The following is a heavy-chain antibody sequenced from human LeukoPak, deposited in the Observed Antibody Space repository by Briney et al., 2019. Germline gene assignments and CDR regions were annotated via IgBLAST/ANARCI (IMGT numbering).Heavy chain of an antibody. Sequence: GVSLRLSCAVSAFTFSSYGMHWVRQARGKGLEWVAVIWYDGSNKYYADSVKGRFTISRDNSKNTLYLQMNSLRTEDTAVYYCARDQAYFDYWGQGTLVTVSS. CDR2: IWYDGSNK. CDR1: AFTFSSYG. CDR3: ARDQAYFDY. V-gene: IGHV3-33*01. J-gene: IGHJ4*02.